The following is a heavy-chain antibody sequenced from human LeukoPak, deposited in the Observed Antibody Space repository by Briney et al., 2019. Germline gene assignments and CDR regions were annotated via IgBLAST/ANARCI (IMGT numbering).Heavy chain of an antibody. J-gene: IGHJ5*02. CDR1: GGPFSGYY. CDR3: ARAKALGYCSGGSCYPRGFDP. V-gene: IGHV4-34*01. CDR2: INHSGST. Sequence: PSETLSLTCAVNGGPFSGYYWSWIRQPPGKGLEWIGEINHSGSTNYNPSLKSRVTISVDTSKNQFSLKLSSVTAADTAVYYCARAKALGYCSGGSCYPRGFDPWGQGTLVTVSS. D-gene: IGHD2-15*01.